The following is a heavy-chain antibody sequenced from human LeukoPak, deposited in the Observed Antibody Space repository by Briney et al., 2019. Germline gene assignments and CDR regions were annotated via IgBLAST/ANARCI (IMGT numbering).Heavy chain of an antibody. CDR3: ARGHRGYCSGGSCPKYFDY. D-gene: IGHD2-15*01. CDR2: INHSGST. V-gene: IGHV4-34*01. Sequence: SETLSLTCAAYGGSFSGYYWSWIRQPPGKGLEWIGEINHSGSTNYNPSLKSRVTISVDTSKNQFSLKLSSVTAADTAVYYCARGHRGYCSGGSCPKYFDYWGQGTLVTVSS. J-gene: IGHJ4*02. CDR1: GGSFSGYY.